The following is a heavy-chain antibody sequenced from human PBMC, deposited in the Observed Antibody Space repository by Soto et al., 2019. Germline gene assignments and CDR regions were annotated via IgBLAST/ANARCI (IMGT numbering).Heavy chain of an antibody. D-gene: IGHD1-20*01. CDR2: ISYSGNT. Sequence: PSETLSLTCTVSDGSINSAANHWGWIRQPPGKGPEWIGSISYSGNTFYNPSLKSRVTISVDTSKNEFSLKLSSVTAADTAVFYCARLHNGPLDVWGKGTTVTVSS. V-gene: IGHV4-39*01. CDR3: ARLHNGPLDV. CDR1: DGSINSAANH. J-gene: IGHJ6*04.